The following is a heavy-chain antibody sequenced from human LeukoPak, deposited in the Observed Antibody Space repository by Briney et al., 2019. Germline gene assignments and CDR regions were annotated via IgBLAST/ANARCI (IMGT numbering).Heavy chain of an antibody. V-gene: IGHV4-39*01. CDR3: ARQRYCSSTSCYTFDPKYYFDY. CDR1: GGSISSSSYY. D-gene: IGHD2-2*02. J-gene: IGHJ4*02. CDR2: IYYSGST. Sequence: SSETLSLTCTVSGGSISSSSYYWGRIRQPPGKGLEWIGSIYYSGSTYYNPSLKSRVTISVDTSKNQFSLKLSSVTAADTAVYYCARQRYCSSTSCYTFDPKYYFDYWGQGTLVTVSS.